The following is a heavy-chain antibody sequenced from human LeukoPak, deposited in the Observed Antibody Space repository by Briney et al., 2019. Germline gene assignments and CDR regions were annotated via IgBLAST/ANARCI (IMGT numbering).Heavy chain of an antibody. CDR3: ARCGEMATISSCYFDY. D-gene: IGHD5-24*01. J-gene: IGHJ4*02. CDR1: GYTFTGFY. Sequence: GASVKVSCKASGYTFTGFYIHWVPQAPGPGLEWMGWINPNSGGTNYAQKLQGRVTMTRDTSISTAYMELSRLRSDDTAVYYCARCGEMATISSCYFDYWGQGTLVTVSS. V-gene: IGHV1-2*02. CDR2: INPNSGGT.